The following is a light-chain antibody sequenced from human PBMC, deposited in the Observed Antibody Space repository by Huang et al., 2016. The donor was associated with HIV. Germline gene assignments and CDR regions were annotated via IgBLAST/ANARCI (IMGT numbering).Light chain of an antibody. Sequence: DIQMTQSPSSLSASVGDRVTITCRASQSISSYLNWYQQKPGKAPKLLIYAASSLQSGVPSWFSGSGSGTDFTLTISSLQPEDFATYYCQQTYSTPQTFGQGTKVEI. V-gene: IGKV1-39*01. CDR2: AAS. CDR3: QQTYSTPQT. J-gene: IGKJ1*01. CDR1: QSISSY.